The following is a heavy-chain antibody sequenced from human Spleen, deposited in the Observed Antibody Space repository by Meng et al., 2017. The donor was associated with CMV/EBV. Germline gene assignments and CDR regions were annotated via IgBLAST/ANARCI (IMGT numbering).Heavy chain of an antibody. CDR1: GFTFSAYD. CDR2: ISSNGTAI. Sequence: GGSLRLSCAASGFTFSAYDMNWVRQAPGKGLEWVSYISSNGTAIYYGDSVKGRLTISRDNAKNSLYLHMNSLTAEDTAVYYCARRGAKTGTTDYWGQGTLVTVSS. CDR3: ARRGAKTGTTDY. D-gene: IGHD1-7*01. J-gene: IGHJ4*02. V-gene: IGHV3-48*03.